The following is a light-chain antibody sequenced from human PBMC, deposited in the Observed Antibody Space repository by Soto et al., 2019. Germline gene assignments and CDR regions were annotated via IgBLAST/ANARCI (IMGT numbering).Light chain of an antibody. CDR3: QQANSFPIT. J-gene: IGKJ5*01. CDR1: QDTRSW. Sequence: DIQLTQSPSSVSASIGDRVTITCWASQDTRSWLAWYQQKAGKAPKLVISAASTLQRGVPSRFSGSGFGTNFTLAITSLQPEDFATYYCQQANSFPITFGQGTRLDIK. V-gene: IGKV1-12*01. CDR2: AAS.